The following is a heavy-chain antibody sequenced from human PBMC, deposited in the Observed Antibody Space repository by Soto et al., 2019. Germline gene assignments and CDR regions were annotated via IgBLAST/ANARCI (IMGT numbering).Heavy chain of an antibody. J-gene: IGHJ4*02. V-gene: IGHV1-2*04. CDR1: GYTFTGYY. D-gene: IGHD3-3*02. CDR2: INPNSGGT. Sequence: ASVKVSCKASGYTFTGYYMHWVRQAPGQGLEWMGWINPNSGGTNYAQKFQGWVTMTRDTSISTAYMELSRLRSDDTAVYYCARVNHLSDLRFDYWGQGTLVTVSS. CDR3: ARVNHLSDLRFDY.